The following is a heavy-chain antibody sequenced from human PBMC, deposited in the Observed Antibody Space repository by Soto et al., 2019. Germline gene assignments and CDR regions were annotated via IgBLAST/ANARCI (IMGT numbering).Heavy chain of an antibody. CDR2: INHSGST. CDR3: ARGDLQRDF. V-gene: IGHV4-34*01. CDR1: GGSFSGYY. J-gene: IGHJ4*02. Sequence: SETLSLTCAVYGGSFSGYYWSWIRQPPGKGLEWIGEINHSGSTNYNPSLKSRVNISVDTSKNQFSLKVNSVTAADTALYYCARGDLQRDFWGQGTLVTVSS.